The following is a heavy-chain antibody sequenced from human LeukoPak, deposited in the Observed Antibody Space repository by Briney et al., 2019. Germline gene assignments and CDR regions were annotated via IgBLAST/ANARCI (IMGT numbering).Heavy chain of an antibody. CDR2: ISYVGSND. V-gene: IGHV3-30*04. J-gene: IGHJ6*03. D-gene: IGHD2-2*01. Sequence: GGSLRLSCAASGFTFTSYAMRWVRQAPGKGLEWVAVISYVGSNDYYADSVKGRFTISRDNSKNTLYLQMNSLRAEDTAVYYCARDAYCSSTSCYGNYYYYYMDVWGKGTTVTVSS. CDR1: GFTFTSYA. CDR3: ARDAYCSSTSCYGNYYYYYMDV.